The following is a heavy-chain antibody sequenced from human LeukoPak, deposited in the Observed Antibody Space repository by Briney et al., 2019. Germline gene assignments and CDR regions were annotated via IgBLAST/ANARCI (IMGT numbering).Heavy chain of an antibody. Sequence: PGGSLRLSCAASGFTFSSYSLHWVRQAPGKGLEWVAVVSFDGSNKYYADSVKGRFTISRDNSKNTLSLQMNSLRAEDSAVYYCARGLTYFYDSNGFYSYFDYWGQGTLVTVSS. V-gene: IGHV3-30-3*01. CDR1: GFTFSSYS. CDR3: ARGLTYFYDSNGFYSYFDY. J-gene: IGHJ4*02. D-gene: IGHD3-22*01. CDR2: VSFDGSNK.